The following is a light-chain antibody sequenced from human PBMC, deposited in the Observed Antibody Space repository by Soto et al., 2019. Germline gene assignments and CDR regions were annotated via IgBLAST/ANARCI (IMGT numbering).Light chain of an antibody. V-gene: IGKV1-39*01. Sequence: DIQMTQSPSSLSTSVGDTVTITCRASQSISSYLNWYQQKPGKAPNLLIYATSNLQSGVPSRFSGRGSGTDFTLTISSLQPEDFATYYCQQSYSTPRTFGQGTKVEI. CDR2: ATS. CDR3: QQSYSTPRT. CDR1: QSISSY. J-gene: IGKJ1*01.